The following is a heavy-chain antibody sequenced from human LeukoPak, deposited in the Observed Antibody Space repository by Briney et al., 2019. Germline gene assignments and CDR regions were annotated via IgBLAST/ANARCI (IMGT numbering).Heavy chain of an antibody. CDR3: ARAPPSGSYTDY. V-gene: IGHV4-30-2*01. CDR2: IYHSGST. J-gene: IGHJ4*02. Sequence: SETLSLTCTVSGGSISSGGYYWSWIRQPPGKGLEWIGYIYHSGSTYYNPSLKSRVTISVDRSKNQFCLKLSSVTAADTAVYYCARAPPSGSYTDYWGQGTLVTVSS. D-gene: IGHD1-26*01. CDR1: GGSISSGGYY.